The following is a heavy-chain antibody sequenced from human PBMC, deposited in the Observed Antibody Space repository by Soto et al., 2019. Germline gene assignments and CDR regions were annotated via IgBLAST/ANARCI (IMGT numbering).Heavy chain of an antibody. V-gene: IGHV1-3*01. J-gene: IGHJ3*02. CDR2: INAGNGNT. D-gene: IGHD3-9*01. Sequence: APVKVSCKASGYTFTSYAMHWVRQAPGQRLEWMGWINAGNGNTKYSQKFQGRVNITRDTSASTAYMELSSLRSEDTAVYYCAADYDILTGYFHAFDIWGQGTMVTVSS. CDR3: AADYDILTGYFHAFDI. CDR1: GYTFTSYA.